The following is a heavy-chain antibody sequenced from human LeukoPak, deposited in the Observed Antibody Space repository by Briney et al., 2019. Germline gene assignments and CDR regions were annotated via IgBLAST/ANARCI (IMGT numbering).Heavy chain of an antibody. V-gene: IGHV4-59*01. J-gene: IGHJ6*02. CDR1: GGSINSYY. CDR2: IYYSGST. D-gene: IGHD3-10*01. CDR3: AREGSSGYYGMDV. Sequence: PSETLSLTCTVYGGSINSYYWSWIRQPPGKGLEWIGYIYYSGSTNYNPSLKSRVTISVDTSKNQFSLKLSSVTAADTAVYYCAREGSSGYYGMDVWGQGTTVTVSS.